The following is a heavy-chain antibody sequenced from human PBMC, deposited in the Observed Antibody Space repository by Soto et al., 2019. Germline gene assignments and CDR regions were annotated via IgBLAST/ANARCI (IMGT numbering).Heavy chain of an antibody. D-gene: IGHD3-10*01. CDR3: ARVNWAVRGASGGFDF. V-gene: IGHV1-46*01. Sequence: QVQLVQSGAEVKKPGASVKVSCKASGYTFTSYYMHWVRQAPGQGLEWMGIINPSGGSTSYAQKCQGRVTMARDTSTSTVYMELSSMRSEDPAVYYCARVNWAVRGASGGFDFWGQGTLVTVSS. CDR1: GYTFTSYY. J-gene: IGHJ4*02. CDR2: INPSGGST.